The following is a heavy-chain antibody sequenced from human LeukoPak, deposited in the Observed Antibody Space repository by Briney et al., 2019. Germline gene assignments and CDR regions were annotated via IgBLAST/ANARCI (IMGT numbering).Heavy chain of an antibody. CDR3: ARERAYCDCDCYPFDY. Sequence: ASVKVSCKESRYSFTSYCMHWGLDPPGPGLGWVVIINRVGGSTNYVQKIQGRVTMTRDMFTSTVYMELSSLRSEDTAVYYCARERAYCDCDCYPFDYWGQGTLVTVSS. CDR2: INRVGGST. J-gene: IGHJ4*02. CDR1: RYSFTSYC. V-gene: IGHV1-46*01. D-gene: IGHD2-21*02.